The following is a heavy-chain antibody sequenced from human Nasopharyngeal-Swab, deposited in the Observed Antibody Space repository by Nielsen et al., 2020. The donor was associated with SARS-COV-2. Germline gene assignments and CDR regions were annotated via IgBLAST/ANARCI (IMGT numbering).Heavy chain of an antibody. CDR2: ISSAGSYI. CDR1: GFIFSSYT. J-gene: IGHJ6*02. CDR3: AREDGLDV. V-gene: IGHV3-21*01. Sequence: LKISCAASGFIFSSYTMNWVRQAPGKGLEWVSSISSAGSYIYYADSVKGRFTISRDNALYLEMKSLRVEDTGVYYCAREDGLDVWGQGTTVTVSS.